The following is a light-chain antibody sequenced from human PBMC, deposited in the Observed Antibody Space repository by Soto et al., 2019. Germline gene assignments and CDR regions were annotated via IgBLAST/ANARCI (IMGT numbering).Light chain of an antibody. J-gene: IGLJ3*02. CDR2: GNS. V-gene: IGLV1-40*01. Sequence: QPVLTQPPSVSGAPGQRVTISCTGSSSNIGAGYDVHWYQQLPGTAPKLLIYGNSNRPSGVPDRFSGSKSGTSASLAITGLQAEDDADYYCQSYDSTLSGSGFGGGTKLTVL. CDR1: SSNIGAGYD. CDR3: QSYDSTLSGSG.